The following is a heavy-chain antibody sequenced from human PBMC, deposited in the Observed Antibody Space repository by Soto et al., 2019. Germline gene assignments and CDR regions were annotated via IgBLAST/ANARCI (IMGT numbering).Heavy chain of an antibody. Sequence: QVQLVQAGAEVKKPGSSVKVSCKASGGTFSSYTISWVRQAPGQGLEWMGRIIPILGIANSAQKFQGRVTTTAEKSPSTAYMELSSLRSEDTYVYYCARSCYCCGDCLDGFDLWGQGTLVTVSS. CDR2: IIPILGIA. V-gene: IGHV1-69*02. D-gene: IGHD2-21*02. J-gene: IGHJ5*02. CDR3: ARSCYCCGDCLDGFDL. CDR1: GGTFSSYT.